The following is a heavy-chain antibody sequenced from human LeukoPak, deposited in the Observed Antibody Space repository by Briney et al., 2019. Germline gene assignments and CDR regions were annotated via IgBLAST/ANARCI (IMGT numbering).Heavy chain of an antibody. V-gene: IGHV3-53*01. CDR3: YGIHLGDAFDL. Sequence: QTGVSLRLSCAASGFVVSRNYMAWVRQAPGKKLEWVSAITSKYVTYYADSVKGRFVISRDNSKNTMYLQMNGPRAEDTAMYYCYGIHLGDAFDLWGQGTMVTASS. CDR2: ITSKYVT. D-gene: IGHD3-16*01. J-gene: IGHJ3*01. CDR1: GFVVSRNY.